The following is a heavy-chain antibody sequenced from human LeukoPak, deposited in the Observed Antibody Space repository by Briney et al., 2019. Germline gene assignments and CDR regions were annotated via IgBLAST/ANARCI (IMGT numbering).Heavy chain of an antibody. V-gene: IGHV1-18*01. CDR3: ARARIAAVGFDKFYYMDV. J-gene: IGHJ6*03. CDR1: GYTFTSYG. Sequence: ASVKVSCKASGYTFTSYGINWVRQAPGQGLEWMGWISAYNGNTNYAQKLQGRVTMTTDTSTSTVYMELSSLRSEDTAVYYCARARIAAVGFDKFYYMDVWGKGTTVTVSS. CDR2: ISAYNGNT. D-gene: IGHD6-13*01.